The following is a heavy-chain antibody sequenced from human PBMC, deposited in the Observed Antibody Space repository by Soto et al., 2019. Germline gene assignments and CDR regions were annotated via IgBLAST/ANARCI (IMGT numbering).Heavy chain of an antibody. CDR3: ARSPKGLGNFDP. CDR1: GGSISSGGAYY. J-gene: IGHJ5*02. CDR2: IHYSGST. D-gene: IGHD1-7*01. V-gene: IGHV4-30-4*01. Sequence: SETLSLTCAVSGGSISSGGAYYWSWIRQSPGKGLEWIAYIHYSGSTYYNSSLKSRVTMSVDTAKNQFSLKVSSVTAADTAVYYCARSPKGLGNFDPWGQGTLVTVSS.